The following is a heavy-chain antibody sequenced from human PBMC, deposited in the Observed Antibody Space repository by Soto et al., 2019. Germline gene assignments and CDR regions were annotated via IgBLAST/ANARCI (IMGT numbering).Heavy chain of an antibody. Sequence: GGSLRLSCAASGFTFNTYGMNWVRQAPGKGLEWVSYISSSTSTIYYADSVKGRFTISRDNAKNSLYLQMNSLRDEDTAVYYCARDRGAAYYYYGMDVWGQGTTVTVSS. CDR2: ISSSTSTI. D-gene: IGHD3-10*01. V-gene: IGHV3-48*02. J-gene: IGHJ6*02. CDR3: ARDRGAAYYYYGMDV. CDR1: GFTFNTYG.